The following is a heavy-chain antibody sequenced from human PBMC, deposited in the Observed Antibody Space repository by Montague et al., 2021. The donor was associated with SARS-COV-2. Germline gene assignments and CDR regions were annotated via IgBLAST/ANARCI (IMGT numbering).Heavy chain of an antibody. Sequence: SETLSLTCTVSGGSISSYYWSWIRQPPGKGLEWIGYIYCSGSTNYNPSLKSRVTISVDTSKNQFSLKLSSVTAADTAVYYCARDGSGSYYNVHQNWFDPWGQGTLVTVSS. D-gene: IGHD3-10*01. CDR2: IYCSGST. CDR3: ARDGSGSYYNVHQNWFDP. V-gene: IGHV4-59*01. CDR1: GGSISSYY. J-gene: IGHJ5*02.